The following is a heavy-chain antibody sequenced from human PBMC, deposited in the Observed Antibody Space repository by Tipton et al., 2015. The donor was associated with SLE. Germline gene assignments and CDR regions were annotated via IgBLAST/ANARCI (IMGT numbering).Heavy chain of an antibody. CDR2: IYYSGST. D-gene: IGHD6-6*01. J-gene: IGHJ5*02. CDR3: ASGPSSIAALTWFDP. Sequence: TLSLTCAVSGGSISSDGYSWSWIRQHPGKGLEWIGYIYYSGSTYYNPSLKSRVTISLDTSKNQFSLKLTSVTAADTAVHYCASGPSSIAALTWFDPWGQGTLVTVSS. V-gene: IGHV4-31*11. CDR1: GGSISSDGYS.